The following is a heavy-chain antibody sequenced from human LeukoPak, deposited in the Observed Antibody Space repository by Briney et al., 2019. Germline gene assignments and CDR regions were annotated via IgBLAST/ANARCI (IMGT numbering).Heavy chain of an antibody. J-gene: IGHJ4*02. V-gene: IGHV3-23*01. CDR1: GXTFSIYA. CDR2: ISGSGGST. D-gene: IGHD4-17*01. CDR3: AKRKDYGTSFDY. Sequence: GGSLRLSCAVPGXTFSIYAMSWVRQAPGKGLEWVSAISGSGGSTYYADSVKGRFTISRDNSKNTLNLQMDSLRAEDTAVYYCAKRKDYGTSFDYWGQGTLVTVSS.